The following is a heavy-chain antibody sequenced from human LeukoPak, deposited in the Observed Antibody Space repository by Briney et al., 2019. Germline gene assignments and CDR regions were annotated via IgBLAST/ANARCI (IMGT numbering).Heavy chain of an antibody. CDR3: ASLSLAGPNSYYYGMDV. D-gene: IGHD6-19*01. CDR1: GGSISSSSYY. V-gene: IGHV4-39*01. Sequence: SETLSLTCTVSGGSISSSSYYWGWIRQPPGKGLEWIGSICYSGSTYYNPSLTSRVTISVDTSKNQFSLKLSSVTAADTAVYYWASLSLAGPNSYYYGMDVWGQGTTVTVSS. J-gene: IGHJ6*02. CDR2: ICYSGST.